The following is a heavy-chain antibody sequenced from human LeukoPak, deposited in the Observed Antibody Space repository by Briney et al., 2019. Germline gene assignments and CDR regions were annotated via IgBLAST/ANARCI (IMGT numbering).Heavy chain of an antibody. CDR2: ISWNSGSI. CDR3: AKDAYYYDSSGYTTFDY. Sequence: HAGRSLRLSCAASGFTFDDYAMHWVRQAPGKGLEWVSGISWNSGSIGYADSVKGRFTISRDNAKNSLYLQMNSLRAEDTALYYCAKDAYYYDSSGYTTFDYWGQGALVTVSS. D-gene: IGHD3-22*01. J-gene: IGHJ4*02. CDR1: GFTFDDYA. V-gene: IGHV3-9*01.